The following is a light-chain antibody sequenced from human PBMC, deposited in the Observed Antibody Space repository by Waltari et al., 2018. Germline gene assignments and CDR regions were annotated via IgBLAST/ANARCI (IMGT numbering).Light chain of an antibody. Sequence: QSVLTQPPSVSAAPGPTVPFSCSGGSSNIGNNHVSWYRQFPGTAPKLLIYENTERPAGIPGRFSGSKSGTSATLDITGLQAGDEADYYCGTWDSSLSGAVFGGGTHLTVL. CDR1: SSNIGNNH. J-gene: IGLJ7*01. CDR3: GTWDSSLSGAV. CDR2: ENT. V-gene: IGLV1-51*02.